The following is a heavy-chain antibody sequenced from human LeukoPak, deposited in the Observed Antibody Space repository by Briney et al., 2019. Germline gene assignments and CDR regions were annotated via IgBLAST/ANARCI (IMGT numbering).Heavy chain of an antibody. D-gene: IGHD3-10*01. V-gene: IGHV4-59*12. CDR3: ARGPVLLYFAKDY. J-gene: IGHJ4*02. Sequence: NSSETLSLTCTVSGGSISRYYWSWIRQPPGKGLEWIGYIYYSGSTNYNPSLKSRVTISVDTSKNQFSLKLTSVTAADTAVYYCARGPVLLYFAKDYWGQGTLVTVSS. CDR1: GGSISRYY. CDR2: IYYSGST.